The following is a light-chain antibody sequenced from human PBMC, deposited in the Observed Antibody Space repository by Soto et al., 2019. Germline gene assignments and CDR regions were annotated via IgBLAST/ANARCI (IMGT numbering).Light chain of an antibody. CDR2: KAS. V-gene: IGKV1-5*03. J-gene: IGKJ1*01. CDR1: QSISSW. Sequence: DIQMTQSPSTLSASVGDRVTITCRAGQSISSWLAWYQQKPGKAPKLLIYKASSLQGGVPSRFSGSGSGTEVTLTISSLQPDDFAPYYCQHYNSYSRTFGQGTKVEIK. CDR3: QHYNSYSRT.